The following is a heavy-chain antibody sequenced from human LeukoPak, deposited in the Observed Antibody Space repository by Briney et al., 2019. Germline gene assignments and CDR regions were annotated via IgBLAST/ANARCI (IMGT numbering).Heavy chain of an antibody. J-gene: IGHJ4*02. CDR1: GFAIRNYY. D-gene: IGHD3-10*01. V-gene: IGHV3-7*04. CDR2: IRYDGSNV. Sequence: GGSLRLSCEASGFAIRNYYMSWVRQAPGKGLEWVGDIRYDGSNVYNVYLVRGRFTISRDNAKNSLFLQMNSLKDEDTAVYYCARDGSGSDFSLDHWGQGTLVTVSS. CDR3: ARDGSGSDFSLDH.